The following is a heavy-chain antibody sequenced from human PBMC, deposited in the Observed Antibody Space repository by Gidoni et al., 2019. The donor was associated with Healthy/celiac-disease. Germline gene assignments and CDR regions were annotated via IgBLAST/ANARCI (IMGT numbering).Heavy chain of an antibody. CDR1: GGSISSGGYY. J-gene: IGHJ3*02. CDR3: ARGGDWNYQAGCDAFDI. V-gene: IGHV4-31*03. Sequence: QVQLQESGPGLVKPSQTLSLTCTVSGGSISSGGYYWSWIRQHPGKGLEWIGYIYYSGSTYYNPSLKSRVTISVDTSKNQFSLKLSSVTAADTAVYYCARGGDWNYQAGCDAFDIWGQGTMVTVSS. D-gene: IGHD1-7*01. CDR2: IYYSGST.